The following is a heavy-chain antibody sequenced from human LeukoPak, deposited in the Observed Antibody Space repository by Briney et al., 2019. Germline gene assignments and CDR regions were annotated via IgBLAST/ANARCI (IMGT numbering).Heavy chain of an antibody. D-gene: IGHD7-27*01. CDR1: GYSISGYY. CDR3: ARSLGHHDY. Sequence: SETLSLTCTVAGYSISGYYWSWIRQPPGKGLEWIGYIYYSGSTYYSPSLKSRVTISLDTSKNQFSLKLNSVTAADTAVYYCARSLGHHDYWGQGTLVTVSS. J-gene: IGHJ4*02. V-gene: IGHV4-59*01. CDR2: IYYSGST.